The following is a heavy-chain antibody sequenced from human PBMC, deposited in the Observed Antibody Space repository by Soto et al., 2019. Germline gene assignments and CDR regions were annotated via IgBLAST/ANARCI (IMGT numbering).Heavy chain of an antibody. CDR2: IIPMLGVR. V-gene: IGHV1-69*02. J-gene: IGHJ3*02. D-gene: IGHD2-21*01. Sequence: QVQLVQSGAEVKKPGSSVKVSCKDSGGTFNTYSMFWVRPAPGQGLEWMGRIIPMLGVRNYAQRFQDRVTITANKSTATVHMELSSLRSEDTALYYCTIGSWSGEVFDIWGQGTMVTVSS. CDR3: TIGSWSGEVFDI. CDR1: GGTFNTYS.